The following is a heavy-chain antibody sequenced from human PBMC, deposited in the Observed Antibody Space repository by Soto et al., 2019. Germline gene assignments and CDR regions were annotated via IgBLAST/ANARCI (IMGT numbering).Heavy chain of an antibody. J-gene: IGHJ5*02. V-gene: IGHV1-18*01. D-gene: IGHD1-26*01. Sequence: EASVEVCCKASGYTFASCGSRWVRQAPGQGLEWMGRISAYNGNTNYAQKLQGRVTMTTDTSTSTAYMELRSLRSDDTAVYYCARVVGALGHWFDPWGQGTLVTVSS. CDR2: ISAYNGNT. CDR1: GYTFASCG. CDR3: ARVVGALGHWFDP.